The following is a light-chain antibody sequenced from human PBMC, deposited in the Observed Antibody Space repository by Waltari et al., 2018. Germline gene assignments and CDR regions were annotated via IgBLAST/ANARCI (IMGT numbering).Light chain of an antibody. J-gene: IGKJ1*01. Sequence: DIQMTQSPSSLSASVGDRVTITCRASQGINSWLAWYQQKPGKGPNLLINKASSVQSGVPSRFSGSGSGTDFTLTISSLQPEDFATYYCQQYNSAPRTFGQGTKVEIK. V-gene: IGKV1-12*01. CDR1: QGINSW. CDR2: KAS. CDR3: QQYNSAPRT.